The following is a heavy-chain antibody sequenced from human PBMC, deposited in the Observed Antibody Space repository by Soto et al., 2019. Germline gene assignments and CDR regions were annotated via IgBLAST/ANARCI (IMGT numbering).Heavy chain of an antibody. Sequence: SETLSLTCAVYGGSFSGYYWSWIRQPPGKGLEWIGEINHSGSTNYNPSLKSRVTISVDTSKNQFSLKLSSVTAADTAVYYCARAEFNRVWFPFDHWGQGSLVTVSS. CDR3: ARAEFNRVWFPFDH. V-gene: IGHV4-34*01. J-gene: IGHJ4*02. D-gene: IGHD6-19*01. CDR1: GGSFSGYY. CDR2: INHSGST.